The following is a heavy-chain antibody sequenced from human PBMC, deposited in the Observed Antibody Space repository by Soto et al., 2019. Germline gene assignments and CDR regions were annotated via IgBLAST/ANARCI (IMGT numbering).Heavy chain of an antibody. Sequence: ETLSLTCTVSGGSISSYYWSWIRQPPGKGLEWIGYIYYSGSTNYNPSLKSRVTISVDTSKNQFPLKLSSVTAADTAVYYCARGLPYYYDSSGSWFDPWGQGTLVTVS. CDR3: ARGLPYYYDSSGSWFDP. CDR1: GGSISSYY. D-gene: IGHD3-22*01. V-gene: IGHV4-59*01. CDR2: IYYSGST. J-gene: IGHJ5*02.